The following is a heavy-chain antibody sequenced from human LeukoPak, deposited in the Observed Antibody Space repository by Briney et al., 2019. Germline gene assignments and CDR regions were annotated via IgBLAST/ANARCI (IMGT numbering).Heavy chain of an antibody. J-gene: IGHJ4*02. Sequence: GGSLRLSCAASRFTFSSYAVSWVCQAPGKGLEWASAISGSGGSTYYADSVKGRFTISRDNSKNTLYLQMNSLRAEDTAVYYCAKSFGLATVTYFDYWGQGTLVTVSS. V-gene: IGHV3-23*01. CDR1: RFTFSSYA. CDR3: AKSFGLATVTYFDY. D-gene: IGHD4-17*01. CDR2: ISGSGGST.